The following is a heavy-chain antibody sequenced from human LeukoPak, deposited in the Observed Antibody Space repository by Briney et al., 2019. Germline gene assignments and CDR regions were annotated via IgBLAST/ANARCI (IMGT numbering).Heavy chain of an antibody. CDR3: ARARSYYYDSSDLDY. CDR1: GYTFTSYG. Sequence: ASVKVSCKASGYTFTSYGISWVRQAPGQGLEWMGWISAYNGNTNYAQKLQGRVTMTTDTSTSIAYMELRSLRSDDTAVYYCARARSYYYDSSDLDYWGQGTLVTVSS. D-gene: IGHD3-22*01. V-gene: IGHV1-18*01. J-gene: IGHJ4*02. CDR2: ISAYNGNT.